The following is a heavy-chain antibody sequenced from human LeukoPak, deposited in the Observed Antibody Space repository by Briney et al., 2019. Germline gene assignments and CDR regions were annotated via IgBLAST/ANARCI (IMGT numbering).Heavy chain of an antibody. D-gene: IGHD2-2*01. V-gene: IGHV3-21*01. CDR1: GFTFSSYS. J-gene: IGHJ6*03. Sequence: GGSLRLSCAASGFTFSSYSMNWVRQAPGKGLEWVSSISSSSSYIYYADSVKGRFTISRDNAKNSLYLQMNSLRAEDTAVYYCASPTHSTSRPGRCYYMDVWGKGTTVTVSS. CDR3: ASPTHSTSRPGRCYYMDV. CDR2: ISSSSSYI.